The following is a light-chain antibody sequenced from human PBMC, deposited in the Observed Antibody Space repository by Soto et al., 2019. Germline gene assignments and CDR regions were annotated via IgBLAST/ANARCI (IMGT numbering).Light chain of an antibody. Sequence: QSVLTQPASVSGSPGQSITISCTGSSNDVGGYKFVSWYRQHPGKVPQLLIYEATKRPAGVSHRFSGSKSENTASLTISGLQSEDEADYFCCSYAGRSIYVFGTGTKGTVL. CDR1: SNDVGGYKF. V-gene: IGLV2-23*01. CDR2: EAT. J-gene: IGLJ1*01. CDR3: CSYAGRSIYV.